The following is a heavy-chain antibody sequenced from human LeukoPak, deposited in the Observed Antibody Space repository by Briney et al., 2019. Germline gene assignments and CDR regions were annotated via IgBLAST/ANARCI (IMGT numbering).Heavy chain of an antibody. D-gene: IGHD6-13*01. V-gene: IGHV4-34*01. Sequence: PSETLSLTCAVYGGSFSGYYWSWIRQPPGKGLEWIGEINHSGSTNYNPSLKSRVTISVDTSKNQFSLKLSSVTAADTAVYYCARGYRWGIAAAGIPGGWFDPWGQGTLVTVSS. J-gene: IGHJ5*02. CDR2: INHSGST. CDR1: GGSFSGYY. CDR3: ARGYRWGIAAAGIPGGWFDP.